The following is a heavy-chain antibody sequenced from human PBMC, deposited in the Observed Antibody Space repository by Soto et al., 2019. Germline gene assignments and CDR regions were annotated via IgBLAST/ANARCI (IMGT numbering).Heavy chain of an antibody. CDR1: GGSISSGGYS. V-gene: IGHV4-30-2*01. J-gene: IGHJ4*02. CDR3: ARAGLYRTYYFDY. CDR2: IYHSGST. Sequence: QLQLQESGSGLVKHSQTLSLTCAVSGGSISSGGYSWSWIRQPPGKGLEWIGYIYHSGSTYYNPSLKSRVTISVDRSKNQFSLKLSSVTAADTAVYYCARAGLYRTYYFDYWGQGTLVTVSS. D-gene: IGHD3-16*02.